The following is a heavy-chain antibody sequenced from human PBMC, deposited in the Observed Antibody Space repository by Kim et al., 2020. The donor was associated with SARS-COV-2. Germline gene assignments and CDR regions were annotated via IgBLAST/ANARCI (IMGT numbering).Heavy chain of an antibody. CDR3: ARGANYYDSSGYYLVHDY. V-gene: IGHV4-59*09. Sequence: KSRVTISVDTSKNPFSLKLSSVTAADTAVYYCARGANYYDSSGYYLVHDYWGQGTLVTVSS. D-gene: IGHD3-22*01. J-gene: IGHJ4*02.